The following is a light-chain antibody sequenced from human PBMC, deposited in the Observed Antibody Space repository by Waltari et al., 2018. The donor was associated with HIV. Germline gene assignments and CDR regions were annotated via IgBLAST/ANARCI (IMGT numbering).Light chain of an antibody. CDR2: GND. CDR3: ETWENSLSAGV. V-gene: IGLV1-51*01. Sequence: QSVLTQPPSVSAAPGQKVTLPCSGRTSNIGENYVSWFQQLPGTAPKLLIYGNDKRPSGIPDRFSGSKSGTSATLDITGVQSGDGADYYCETWENSLSAGVFGGGTKLTVL. CDR1: TSNIGENY. J-gene: IGLJ3*02.